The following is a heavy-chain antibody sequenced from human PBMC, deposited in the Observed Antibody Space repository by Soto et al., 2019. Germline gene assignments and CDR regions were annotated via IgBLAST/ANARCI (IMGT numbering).Heavy chain of an antibody. Sequence: SVKVACKASVYTFSGYGISLVRQAPGQGLEWMGWINGYIGNTKYAKKFQGRVTMTTETSTSTAYMELRSLRSDDTDVYYCARDGMATQDYWGQGTLVTVSS. D-gene: IGHD5-12*01. V-gene: IGHV1-18*04. CDR1: VYTFSGYG. CDR3: ARDGMATQDY. J-gene: IGHJ4*02. CDR2: INGYIGNT.